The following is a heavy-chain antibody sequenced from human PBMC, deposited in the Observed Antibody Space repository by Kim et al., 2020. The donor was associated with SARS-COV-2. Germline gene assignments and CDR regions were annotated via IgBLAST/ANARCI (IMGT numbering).Heavy chain of an antibody. CDR3: ARRYCTGGVCSILAYYYYYMDV. CDR2: ISSSSSTI. V-gene: IGHV3-48*02. J-gene: IGHJ6*03. CDR1: GFTFSSYS. D-gene: IGHD2-8*02. Sequence: GRSLRLSCAASGFTFSSYSMNWVRQAPGKGLEWVSYISSSSSTIYYADSVKGRFTISRDNAKNSLYLQMNSLRDEDTAVYYCARRYCTGGVCSILAYYYYYMDVWGKGTTVTVSS.